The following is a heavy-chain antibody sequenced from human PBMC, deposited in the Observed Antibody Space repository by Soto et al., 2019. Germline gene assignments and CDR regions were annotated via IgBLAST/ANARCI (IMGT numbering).Heavy chain of an antibody. CDR3: AKEEDSSGHIEYFY. CDR2: ISGSGGST. CDR1: GFTFSSYA. D-gene: IGHD3-22*01. Sequence: GGSVRLSCAASGFTFSSYARSWARQAPGKGLEWVSAISGSGGSTYYADSVKGRFTISRDNSKNTLYLQMNSLRAEDTAVYYCAKEEDSSGHIEYFYWGQGTLVTVSS. V-gene: IGHV3-23*01. J-gene: IGHJ4*02.